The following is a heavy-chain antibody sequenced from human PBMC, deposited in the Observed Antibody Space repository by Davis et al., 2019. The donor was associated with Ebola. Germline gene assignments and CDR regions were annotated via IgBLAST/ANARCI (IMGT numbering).Heavy chain of an antibody. CDR2: IKQDGSEK. V-gene: IGHV3-7*03. CDR3: ARDDTYYDFWSGYYSSYFDY. Sequence: GGSLRLSCATSGFTFRDYPMSWVRQAPGKGLEWVANIKQDGSEKYYVDSVKGRFTISRDNAKNSLYLQMNSLRAEDTAVYYCARDDTYYDFWSGYYSSYFDYWGQGTLVTVSS. D-gene: IGHD3-3*01. J-gene: IGHJ4*02. CDR1: GFTFRDYP.